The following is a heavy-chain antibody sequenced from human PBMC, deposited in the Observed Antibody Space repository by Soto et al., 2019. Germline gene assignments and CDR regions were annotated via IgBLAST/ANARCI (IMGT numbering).Heavy chain of an antibody. Sequence: GGSLRLSCVASGFTFRTYTMNWVRQAPGKWLEWVSGIRGFSPYTFYAESVKGRFTISRDNAKNSLYLQMNSLGVEDTAVYYCAKTAAARPNLYLDSWGQGXLVTVSS. J-gene: IGHJ4*02. CDR2: IRGFSPYT. V-gene: IGHV3-21*01. CDR3: AKTAAARPNLYLDS. CDR1: GFTFRTYT. D-gene: IGHD6-6*01.